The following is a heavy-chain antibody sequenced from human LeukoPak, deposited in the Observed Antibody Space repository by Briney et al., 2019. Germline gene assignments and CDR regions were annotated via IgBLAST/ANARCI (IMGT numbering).Heavy chain of an antibody. D-gene: IGHD4-11*01. CDR1: GFTFTNNF. J-gene: IGHJ6*03. CDR3: ARDRHSNYGYYYYYYYMDV. Sequence: GGSLRLSCAASGFTFTNNFMSWVRQVPGKGLEWVANIKQDGSEKYYVDSVKGRFTISRDNAKNSLYLQMNSLRAEDTAVYYCARDRHSNYGYYYYYYYMDVWGKGTTVTVSS. CDR2: IKQDGSEK. V-gene: IGHV3-7*01.